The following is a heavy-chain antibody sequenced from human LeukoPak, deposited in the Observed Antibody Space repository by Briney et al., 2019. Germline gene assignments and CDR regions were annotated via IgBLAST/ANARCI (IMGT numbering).Heavy chain of an antibody. V-gene: IGHV3-66*01. CDR1: GLTVSSNY. D-gene: IGHD3-22*01. Sequence: GGSLRLSCAASGLTVSSNYMSCVRQAPGKGLEWVSVIYSGGSTYHADSVKGRFTISRDNSKNTLYLQMNSLRAEDTAVYYCARGSGGYYDSGLRYYYGMDVWGQGTTVTVSS. CDR3: ARGSGGYYDSGLRYYYGMDV. CDR2: IYSGGST. J-gene: IGHJ6*02.